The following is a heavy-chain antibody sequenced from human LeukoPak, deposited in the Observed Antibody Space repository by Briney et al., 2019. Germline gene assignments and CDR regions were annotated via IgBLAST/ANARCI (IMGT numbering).Heavy chain of an antibody. CDR3: ARNTRGVVVPAAIDY. Sequence: SETLSLTCTVSGGSICSGDYYWSWLRQPPGQGLEWIGYIFYSGSTYYNPSLKSRVTISVDTSKNQFSLNVSSVTAADTAVYYCARNTRGVVVPAAIDYWGQGTLVTVSS. CDR1: GGSICSGDYY. J-gene: IGHJ4*02. D-gene: IGHD2-2*01. CDR2: IFYSGST. V-gene: IGHV4-30-4*08.